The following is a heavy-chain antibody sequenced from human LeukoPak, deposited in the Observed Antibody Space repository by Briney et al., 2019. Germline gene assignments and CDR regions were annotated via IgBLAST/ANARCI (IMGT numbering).Heavy chain of an antibody. CDR2: INHSGST. Sequence: SETLSLTCTVSGYSISSGYYWGWIRQPPGKGLEWIGEINHSGSTNYNPSLKSRVTISVDTSKNQFSLKLSSVTAADTAVYYCARVFRWFDPWGQGTLVTVSS. CDR3: ARVFRWFDP. J-gene: IGHJ5*02. V-gene: IGHV4-38-2*02. CDR1: GYSISSGYY.